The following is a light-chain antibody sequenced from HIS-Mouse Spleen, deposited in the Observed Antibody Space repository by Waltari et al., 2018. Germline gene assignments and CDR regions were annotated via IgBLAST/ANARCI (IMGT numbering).Light chain of an antibody. CDR1: SSDVGGYNY. Sequence: QSALTQPASVSGSPGQSITISCPGTSSDVGGYNYVSWSQQHPGKAPKLMIYDVSNRTSGVSNRFSGSKSGNTASLTISGLQAEDEADYYCSSYTSSSTPYVFGTGTKVTVL. V-gene: IGLV2-14*03. CDR3: SSYTSSSTPYV. J-gene: IGLJ1*01. CDR2: DVS.